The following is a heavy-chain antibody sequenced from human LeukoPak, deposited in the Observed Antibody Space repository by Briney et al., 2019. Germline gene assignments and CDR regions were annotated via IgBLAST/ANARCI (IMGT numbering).Heavy chain of an antibody. CDR3: AREDDYSNYVGLPAFGDYYYGMDV. D-gene: IGHD4-11*01. CDR1: GFTFSSYS. V-gene: IGHV3-21*01. CDR2: ISSSSSYI. J-gene: IGHJ6*02. Sequence: GGSLRLSCAASGFTFSSYSMNWVRQAPGKGLEWVSSISSSSSYIYYADSVKGRFTISRDNAKNSLYLQMNSLRAEDTAVYYCAREDDYSNYVGLPAFGDYYYGMDVWGRGTTVTVSS.